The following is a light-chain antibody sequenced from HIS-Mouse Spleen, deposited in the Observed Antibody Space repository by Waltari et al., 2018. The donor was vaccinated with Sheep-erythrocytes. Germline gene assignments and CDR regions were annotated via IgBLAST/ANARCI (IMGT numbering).Light chain of an antibody. CDR2: DAS. V-gene: IGKV3-11*01. CDR1: QSVSSY. J-gene: IGKJ2*01. Sequence: PGERATLSCRASQSVSSYLAWYQQKPGQAPRLLIYDASIRATGIPARFSGSGSGTDFTLTISSLEPEDFAVYYCQQRSNWYTFGQGTKLEIK. CDR3: QQRSNWYT.